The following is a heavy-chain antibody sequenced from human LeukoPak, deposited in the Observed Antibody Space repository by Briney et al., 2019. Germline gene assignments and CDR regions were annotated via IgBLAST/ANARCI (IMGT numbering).Heavy chain of an antibody. V-gene: IGHV1-18*01. Sequence: ASVKVSCKASGYIFTSYGIGWVRQAPGQGLEWMGWISAYNGNRNYAQKFQGRVTMTTDTSTSTANMELRSLRSDDTAVYYCARDRRSYCSGANCDSGTDYWGQGTLVTVSS. J-gene: IGHJ4*02. D-gene: IGHD2-15*01. CDR1: GYIFTSYG. CDR3: ARDRRSYCSGANCDSGTDY. CDR2: ISAYNGNR.